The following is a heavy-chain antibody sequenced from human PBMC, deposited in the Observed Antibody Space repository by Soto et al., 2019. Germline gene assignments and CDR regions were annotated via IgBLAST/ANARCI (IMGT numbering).Heavy chain of an antibody. CDR2: INYSGST. V-gene: IGHV4-30-4*01. Sequence: QVQLQESGPGLVKPSQILSLTCTVSGDSVSNVDYYWSWIRQPPGKGLEWIGYINYSGSTYYNPSLESRVFITVETSKNQIYLKFSSVTAADTAVYYCARVFTLTYNWFDPWGQGALVTVSS. CDR1: GDSVSNVDYY. D-gene: IGHD3-22*01. CDR3: ARVFTLTYNWFDP. J-gene: IGHJ5*02.